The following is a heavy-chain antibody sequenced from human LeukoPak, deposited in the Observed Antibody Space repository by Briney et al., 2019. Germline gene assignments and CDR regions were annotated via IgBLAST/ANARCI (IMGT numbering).Heavy chain of an antibody. CDR2: IYYSGST. CDR3: ARGRTGTYYDSSKDY. CDR1: GGSISSSSYY. D-gene: IGHD3-22*01. V-gene: IGHV4-39*07. J-gene: IGHJ4*02. Sequence: KASETLSLTCTVSGGSISSSSYYWGWIRQPPGKGLEWIGSIYYSGSTYYNPSLKSRVTISVDTSKNQFSLKLSSVTAADTAVYYCARGRTGTYYDSSKDYWGQGTLVTVSS.